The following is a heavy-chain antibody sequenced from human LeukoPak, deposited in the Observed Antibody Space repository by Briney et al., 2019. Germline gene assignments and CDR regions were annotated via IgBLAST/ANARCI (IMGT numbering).Heavy chain of an antibody. V-gene: IGHV3-15*01. CDR3: TTGAWIQLWLADY. D-gene: IGHD5-18*01. CDR2: IKSKTDGGTA. Sequence: GGSLRLSCAASGFTFSSYAMNWVRQAPGKGLEWVGLIKSKTDGGTADYAAPVKGRFTISRDDSKTTLYLQMNSLKAEDTAVYYCTTGAWIQLWLADYWGRGTLVTVSS. CDR1: GFTFSSYA. J-gene: IGHJ4*02.